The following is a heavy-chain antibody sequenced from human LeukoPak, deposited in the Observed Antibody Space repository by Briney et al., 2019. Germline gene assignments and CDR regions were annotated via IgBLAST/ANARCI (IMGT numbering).Heavy chain of an antibody. CDR2: IRGNGET. CDR3: AKDRRWLQLTAIDY. J-gene: IGHJ4*02. CDR1: GLSFSTFA. Sequence: GGSLRLSCAASGLSFSTFAMSWVRQGPARGLEWVSSIRGNGETFYADSVRGRFTLSSDSFRNTVYLQMNSLRAEDTAVYYCAKDRRWLQLTAIDYWGQGTLVTVSS. V-gene: IGHV3-23*01. D-gene: IGHD5-24*01.